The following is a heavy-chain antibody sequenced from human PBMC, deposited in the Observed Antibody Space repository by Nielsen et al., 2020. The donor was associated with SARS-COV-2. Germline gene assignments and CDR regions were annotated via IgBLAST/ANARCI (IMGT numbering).Heavy chain of an antibody. CDR2: ISGGSSYT. D-gene: IGHD4-11*01. Sequence: WIRQPPGKGLEYISYISGGSSYTKYADSVQGRFTVSRDNAENSLYLQMNSLRAEDTAMYYCARRTGYSLDYWGQGTLVTVSS. V-gene: IGHV3-11*03. CDR3: ARRTGYSLDY. J-gene: IGHJ4*02.